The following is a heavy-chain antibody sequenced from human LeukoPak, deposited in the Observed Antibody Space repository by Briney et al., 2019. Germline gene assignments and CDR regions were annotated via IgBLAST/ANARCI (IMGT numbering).Heavy chain of an antibody. CDR2: ISGTGTNT. CDR1: GFTFSNYV. J-gene: IGHJ6*03. Sequence: GGSLRLSCAASGFTFSNYVMIWVRQAPGQGLEWVSAISGTGTNTFYADSVKGRFTMSRDNPKNMLYLQMNSFRAEDTALYYCAKGIRQLGNYYYFMDVWGKGTTVTVSS. CDR3: AKGIRQLGNYYYFMDV. V-gene: IGHV3-23*01. D-gene: IGHD7-27*01.